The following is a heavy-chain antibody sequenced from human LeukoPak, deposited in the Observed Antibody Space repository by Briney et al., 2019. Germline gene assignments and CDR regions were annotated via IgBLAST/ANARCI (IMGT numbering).Heavy chain of an antibody. D-gene: IGHD3-22*01. CDR2: ISGSGDST. J-gene: IGHJ4*02. Sequence: GGSLRLSCAASGFTFSSYAMSWVRQAPGKGLEWVSAISGSGDSTYYADSVKGRFTISRDNSKNTLYVQMSSLTAEDTAVYYCAKESSGYYGNFDSWGQGTLVIVSS. CDR1: GFTFSSYA. V-gene: IGHV3-23*01. CDR3: AKESSGYYGNFDS.